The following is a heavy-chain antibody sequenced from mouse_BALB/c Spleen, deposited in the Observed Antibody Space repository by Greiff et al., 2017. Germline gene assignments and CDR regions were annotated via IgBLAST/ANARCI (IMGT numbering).Heavy chain of an antibody. CDR3: VRDGNYGMDY. V-gene: IGHV2-9-2*01. D-gene: IGHD2-1*01. Sequence: VQLQESGPGLVAPSQSLSITCTVSGFSLTSYDISWIRQPPGKGLEWLGVIWTGGGTNYNSAFMSRLSISKDNSKSQVFLKMNSLQTDDTAIYYCVRDGNYGMDYWGQGTSVTVSS. CDR2: IWTGGGT. CDR1: GFSLTSYD. J-gene: IGHJ4*01.